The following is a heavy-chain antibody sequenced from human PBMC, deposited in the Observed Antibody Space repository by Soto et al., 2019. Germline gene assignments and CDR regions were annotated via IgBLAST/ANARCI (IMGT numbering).Heavy chain of an antibody. CDR3: ARGPRVTLEYFDW. CDR2: INHSGST. CDR1: GGSFSGYY. Sequence: PSETLSLTCAVYGGSFSGYYWTWIRQPPGTGLEWIGEINHSGSTNYNPSLKSRVTISVDTSKNQFSLKLTSVTAADTAVYYCARGPRVTLEYFDWCGPGTLVTVSS. V-gene: IGHV4-34*01. D-gene: IGHD3-3*02. J-gene: IGHJ4*02.